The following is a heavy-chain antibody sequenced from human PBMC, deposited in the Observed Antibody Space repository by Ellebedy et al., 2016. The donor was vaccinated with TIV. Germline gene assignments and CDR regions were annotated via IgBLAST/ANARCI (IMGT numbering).Heavy chain of an antibody. V-gene: IGHV4-59*08. Sequence: MPSETLSLTCTVSSGSISGYYWSWIRQPPGKGLEWFGYIYSIGSTNYNPSLNSRVTISVDTSKNQFSLKLSSVTAADTAVYSCARLAMTRPRVNYYYMDVWGKGTTVTVSS. J-gene: IGHJ6*03. CDR1: SGSISGYY. CDR3: ARLAMTRPRVNYYYMDV. CDR2: IYSIGST. D-gene: IGHD2-2*01.